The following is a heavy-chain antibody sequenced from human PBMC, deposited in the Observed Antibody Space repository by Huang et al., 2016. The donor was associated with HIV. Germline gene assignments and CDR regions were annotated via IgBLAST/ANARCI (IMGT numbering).Heavy chain of an antibody. J-gene: IGHJ4*02. Sequence: QVRLEQWGPNLLKPSDTLSLKCAFYGGSFSDYFGTWIRHSAVQGLAWIGEVNHRGSATHNPSLRSRVSMSVDSSKNQFYLNLTSVTAADTAVYFCARPKMTATPSDSSWSYFDFWGRGTPVTVSS. D-gene: IGHD3-10*01. CDR1: GGSFSDYF. CDR2: VNHRGSA. V-gene: IGHV4-34*01. CDR3: ARPKMTATPSDSSWSYFDF.